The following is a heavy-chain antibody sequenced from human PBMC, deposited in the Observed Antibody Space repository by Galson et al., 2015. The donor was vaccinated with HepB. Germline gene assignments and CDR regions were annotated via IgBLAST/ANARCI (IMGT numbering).Heavy chain of an antibody. V-gene: IGHV1-18*01. CDR2: INTYNGNT. Sequence: SVKVSCKASGYPFTSYGFSWVRQAPGQGLEWMGWINTYNGNTNYAQKLQGRVSMTTDTSTNTAYMELRSLRSDDTAVYYCARGYDILSPLDFWGQGTLVTVSS. CDR3: ARGYDILSPLDF. CDR1: GYPFTSYG. D-gene: IGHD3-9*01. J-gene: IGHJ4*02.